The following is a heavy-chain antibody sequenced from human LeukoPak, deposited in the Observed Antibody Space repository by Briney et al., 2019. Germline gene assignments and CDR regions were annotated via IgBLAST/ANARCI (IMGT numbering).Heavy chain of an antibody. J-gene: IGHJ6*03. D-gene: IGHD1-26*01. V-gene: IGHV3-21*01. Sequence: GGSLRLSCAGSGFTFSSYSMNWVRQAPGKGLEWVSSISFNNVIFYADSVKGRFTISRDNSKNTLYLQMNSLRAEDTAVYYCAKDAPLSGIYYYYYMDVWGKGTTVTVSS. CDR3: AKDAPLSGIYYYYYMDV. CDR1: GFTFSSYS. CDR2: ISFNNVI.